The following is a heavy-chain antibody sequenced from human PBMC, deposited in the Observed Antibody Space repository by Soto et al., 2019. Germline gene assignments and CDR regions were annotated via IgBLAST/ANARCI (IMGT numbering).Heavy chain of an antibody. V-gene: IGHV4-59*01. J-gene: IGHJ4*02. Sequence: SETLSLTCTVSGGSISSYYWSWIRQPPGKGLEWIGYIYYSGSTNYNPSLKSRVTISVDTSKNQFSLKLSSVTAADTAVYYCARGVTMVRGVIDCFDYWGQGTLVTSPQ. CDR1: GGSISSYY. CDR2: IYYSGST. D-gene: IGHD3-10*01. CDR3: ARGVTMVRGVIDCFDY.